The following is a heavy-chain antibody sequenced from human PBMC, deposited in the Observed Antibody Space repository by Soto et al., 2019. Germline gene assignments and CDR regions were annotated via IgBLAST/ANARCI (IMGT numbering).Heavy chain of an antibody. CDR1: GGSISSSSYY. CDR2: IYYSGST. Sequence: QLQLQESGPGLVKPSETLSLTCTVSGGSISSSSYYWGWIRPPPGKGLEWIGSIYYSGSTYYNPSLKSRVTISVDTSKNQFSLKLSSVTAADTAVYYCARHLIAARRRWAYYFDYWGQGTLVTVSS. V-gene: IGHV4-39*01. J-gene: IGHJ4*02. D-gene: IGHD6-6*01. CDR3: ARHLIAARRRWAYYFDY.